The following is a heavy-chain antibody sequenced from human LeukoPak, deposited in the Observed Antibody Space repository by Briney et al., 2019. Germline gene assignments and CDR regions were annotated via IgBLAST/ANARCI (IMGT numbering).Heavy chain of an antibody. V-gene: IGHV3-48*01. D-gene: IGHD2-15*01. CDR3: AKEMGYCTGGSCYRWFDS. Sequence: PGGSLRLSCAASGFTFRIYSMSWVRQAPGKGLEWLSYISTSSTTIYYADSVKGRFTISRDDARNSLSLQMNSLRADDTAVYYCAKEMGYCTGGSCYRWFDSWGQGTLVTVSS. CDR2: ISTSSTTI. J-gene: IGHJ5*01. CDR1: GFTFRIYS.